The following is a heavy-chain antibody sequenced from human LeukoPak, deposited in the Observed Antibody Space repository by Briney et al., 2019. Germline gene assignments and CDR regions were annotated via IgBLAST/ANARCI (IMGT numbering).Heavy chain of an antibody. V-gene: IGHV3-23*01. Sequence: PGGSLRLSCAASGFTFSSYAMSRVRQAPGKGLEWVSAISGSGGSTYYADSVKGRFTISRDNSKNPLYLQMNSLRAEDTAVYYCAKHYYGSGSYYDAFDIWGQGTMVTVSS. CDR3: AKHYYGSGSYYDAFDI. D-gene: IGHD3-10*01. CDR2: ISGSGGST. CDR1: GFTFSSYA. J-gene: IGHJ3*02.